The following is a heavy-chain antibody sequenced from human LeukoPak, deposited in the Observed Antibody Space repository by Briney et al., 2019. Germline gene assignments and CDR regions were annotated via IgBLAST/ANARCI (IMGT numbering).Heavy chain of an antibody. Sequence: GGSLRLSCAASGFTFSSYAMSWGRQAPGKGLEWVSAISGSGGRTYYADSVKGRFTISRDNSKNTLYLQMNSLRAEDTAVYYCAKDPFVLRYFDWLQGPIDYWGQGTLVTVSS. CDR1: GFTFSSYA. CDR2: ISGSGGRT. J-gene: IGHJ4*02. CDR3: AKDPFVLRYFDWLQGPIDY. D-gene: IGHD3-9*01. V-gene: IGHV3-23*01.